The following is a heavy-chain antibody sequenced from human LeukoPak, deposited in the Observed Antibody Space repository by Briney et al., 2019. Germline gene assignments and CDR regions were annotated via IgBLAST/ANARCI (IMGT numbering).Heavy chain of an antibody. CDR1: GGTFSSYA. J-gene: IGHJ4*02. D-gene: IGHD3-22*01. CDR2: IIPIFGTA. CDR3: AREYYYDSSGYYPPYYFDY. V-gene: IGHV1-69*01. Sequence: GSSVKVSCKASGGTFSSYAISWVRQAPGQGLEWMGGIIPIFGTANYAQKFQGRVTITADESTSTAYMELSSLRAEDTAVYYCAREYYYDSSGYYPPYYFDYWGQGTLVTVSS.